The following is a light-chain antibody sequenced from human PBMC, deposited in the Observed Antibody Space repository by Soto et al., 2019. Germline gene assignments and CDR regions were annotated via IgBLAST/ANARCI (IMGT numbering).Light chain of an antibody. J-gene: IGKJ1*01. Sequence: SPSSLSVTQGERATLSCRASQSVSSNLAWYQQKPGQAPRLLIYDASNRATGIPARFSGSGSGTDFTLTISSLEPEDFAVYYCQQRSNWPWTFGQRTKVDI. CDR3: QQRSNWPWT. CDR1: QSVSSN. V-gene: IGKV3-11*01. CDR2: DAS.